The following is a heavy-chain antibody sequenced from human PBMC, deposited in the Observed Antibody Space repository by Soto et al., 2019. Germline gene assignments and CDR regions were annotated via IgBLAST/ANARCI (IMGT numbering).Heavy chain of an antibody. V-gene: IGHV3-23*01. CDR3: AKVPWGSSRTGGFDY. CDR2: ITGTDNT. D-gene: IGHD6-6*01. J-gene: IGHJ4*02. CDR1: GFTFTHYA. Sequence: EVQLLESGGDLVQPGGSLRLSCVVYGFTFTHYAMNWVRQAPGKGLEWVSAITGTDNTYYADSVQGRFTISRDSFESTIYLQMNSLKAEDTAVYYCAKVPWGSSRTGGFDYWGQGTLVTVSS.